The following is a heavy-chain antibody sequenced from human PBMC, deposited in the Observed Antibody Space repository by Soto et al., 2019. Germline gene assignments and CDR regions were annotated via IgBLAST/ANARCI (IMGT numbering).Heavy chain of an antibody. CDR3: ARDPLGYNWFDP. J-gene: IGHJ5*02. CDR2: IIPIFGTA. V-gene: IGHV1-69*13. Sequence: SVKVSCKASGGTFSSYAISWVRQAPGQGLEWMGGIIPIFGTANYAQKFQGRVTITADESTSTAYMELSSLRSEGTAVYYCARDPLGYNWFDPWGQGTLVTVSS. CDR1: GGTFSSYA. D-gene: IGHD3-16*02.